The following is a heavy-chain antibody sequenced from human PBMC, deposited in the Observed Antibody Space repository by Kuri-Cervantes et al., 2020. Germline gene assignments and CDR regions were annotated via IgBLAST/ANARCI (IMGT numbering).Heavy chain of an antibody. D-gene: IGHD3-22*01. CDR2: INAGNGNT. J-gene: IGHJ5*02. CDR1: GYTFTSYA. V-gene: IGHV1-3*01. CDR3: ARSPHDSSGYLNWFDP. Sequence: ASVKVSCKASGYTFTSYAIHWVRQAPGQRLEWMGWINAGNGNTKYSQKFQGRVTITRDTSASTAYMELSSLRSEDTAVYYCARSPHDSSGYLNWFDPWGQGTLVTVSS.